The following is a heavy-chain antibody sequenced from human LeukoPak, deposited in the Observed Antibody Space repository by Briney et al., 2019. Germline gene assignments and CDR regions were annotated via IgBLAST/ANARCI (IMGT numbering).Heavy chain of an antibody. V-gene: IGHV4-39*01. CDR3: ASQTPGLFFYHGMEI. J-gene: IGHJ6*02. D-gene: IGHD3-10*01. Sequence: SETLSLTCTVSGGSISSSSYYWGWIRQPPGKGLEWIGSIYYSGSTYYNPSLKSRVTISVDTSKNQFSLKLSSVTAADTAVYYRASQTPGLFFYHGMEIWGQGTTVTVSS. CDR1: GGSISSSSYY. CDR2: IYYSGST.